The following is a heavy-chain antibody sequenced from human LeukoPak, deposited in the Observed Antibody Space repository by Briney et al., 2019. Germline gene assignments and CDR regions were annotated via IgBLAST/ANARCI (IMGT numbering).Heavy chain of an antibody. Sequence: SETLSLTCTVSGGSISSYYWSWIRQPPGKGLEWIGYIYYSGSTNYNPSLKSRVTISVDTSKKQFSLKLSSVAAADTAVYYCASDGGQLWLHYWGQGTLVTVSS. CDR3: ASDGGQLWLHY. J-gene: IGHJ4*02. D-gene: IGHD5-18*01. CDR2: IYYSGST. V-gene: IGHV4-59*01. CDR1: GGSISSYY.